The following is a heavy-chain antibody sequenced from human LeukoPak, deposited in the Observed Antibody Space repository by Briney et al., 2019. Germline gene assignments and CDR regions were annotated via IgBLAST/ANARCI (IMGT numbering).Heavy chain of an antibody. CDR3: ARLPHGDTILV. J-gene: IGHJ4*02. CDR2: IIPIFGIA. Sequence: SVTVSCKASGGTFSNYAISWVRQAPGQGLEWMGRIIPIFGIANYAQKFQGRVTITADKSTSTAYMELSSLRSEDTAVYYCARLPHGDTILVWGQGTLVTVSS. V-gene: IGHV1-69*04. CDR1: GGTFSNYA. D-gene: IGHD3-3*01.